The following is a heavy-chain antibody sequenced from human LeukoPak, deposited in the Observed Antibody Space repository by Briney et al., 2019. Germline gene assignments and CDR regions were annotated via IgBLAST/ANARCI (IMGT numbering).Heavy chain of an antibody. J-gene: IGHJ4*02. CDR1: GFTFSRYA. CDR2: IWYDGSNQ. D-gene: IGHD3-22*01. Sequence: GGSLTLSCAASGFTFSRYAMHWDRQAPGKGLGWVAVIWYDGSNQYYVDSVKGRFTISRDNSKKMLYLQMNSLRAEDTAVYYCARDWYYESSGYLPYWGQGTLVIVSS. CDR3: ARDWYYESSGYLPY. V-gene: IGHV3-33*01.